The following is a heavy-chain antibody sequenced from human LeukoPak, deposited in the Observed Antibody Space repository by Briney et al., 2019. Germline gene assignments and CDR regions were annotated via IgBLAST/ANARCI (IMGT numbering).Heavy chain of an antibody. CDR1: GFTFSDYY. CDR2: ISSSGSTI. CDR3: ARDGLTHGSGSYAPQFQPLYYYYYYMDV. Sequence: GGSLRLSCAASGFTFSDYYMSWIRQAPGKGLEWVSYISSSGSTIYYADSVKGRFTISRDNAKNSLYLQMNSLRAEDTAVYYCARDGLTHGSGSYAPQFQPLYYYYYYMDVWGKGTTVTVS. J-gene: IGHJ6*03. D-gene: IGHD3-10*01. V-gene: IGHV3-11*01.